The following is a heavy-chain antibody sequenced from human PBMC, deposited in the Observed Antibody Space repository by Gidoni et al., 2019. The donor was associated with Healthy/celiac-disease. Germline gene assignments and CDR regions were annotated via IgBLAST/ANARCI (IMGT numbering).Heavy chain of an antibody. V-gene: IGHV3-33*01. CDR2: IWYDGSNK. CDR3: ARATVKGSYYYYYGMDV. CDR1: GFTFSSYG. J-gene: IGHJ6*02. D-gene: IGHD4-4*01. Sequence: QVQLVESGGGVVQPGRSLRLSCAASGFTFSSYGMPWVRQAPGKGLEWVAVIWYDGSNKYYADSVKGRFTISRDNSKNTLYLQMNSLRAEDTAVYYCARATVKGSYYYYYGMDVWGQGTTVTVSS.